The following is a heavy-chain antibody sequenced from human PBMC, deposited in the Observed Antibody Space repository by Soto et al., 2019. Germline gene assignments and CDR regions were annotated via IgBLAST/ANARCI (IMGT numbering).Heavy chain of an antibody. D-gene: IGHD6-13*01. CDR1: GGSFSGYY. J-gene: IGHJ4*02. Sequence: SETLSLTCAVYGGSFSGYYWSWIRQPPGKGLEWIGEINHSGSTNYNPSLKSRVTISVDTSKNQFSLNLISVTAADTAVYYCVIGVAGSSWYYFDYWGQGTLVTVSS. V-gene: IGHV4-34*01. CDR3: VIGVAGSSWYYFDY. CDR2: INHSGST.